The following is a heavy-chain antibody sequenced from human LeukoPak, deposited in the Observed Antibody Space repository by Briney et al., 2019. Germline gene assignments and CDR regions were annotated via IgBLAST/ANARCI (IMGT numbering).Heavy chain of an antibody. V-gene: IGHV3-21*06. CDR2: ISSSSAYI. Sequence: GGSLRLSCVASGFIFSDYSMDWVRQAPGKGLELVSSISSSSAYIFYSDSVKGRFTISRDNAQSSLYLQMNSLRAGDTAVYYCARQAVARPFWGQGTMVAVSS. CDR3: ARQAVARPF. CDR1: GFIFSDYS. D-gene: IGHD6-6*01. J-gene: IGHJ3*01.